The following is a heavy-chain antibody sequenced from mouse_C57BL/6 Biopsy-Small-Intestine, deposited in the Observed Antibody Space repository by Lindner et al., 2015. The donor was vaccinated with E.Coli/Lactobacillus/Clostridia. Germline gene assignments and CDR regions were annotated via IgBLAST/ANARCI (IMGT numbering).Heavy chain of an antibody. J-gene: IGHJ1*03. CDR1: GYTFTDYN. CDR3: ARRELSYWYFDV. Sequence: VQLQESGPELVKPGASVKISCKASGYTFTDYNMDWVKQSHGKSLEWIGDINPNNGGTIYNQKFKGKATLTVDKSSSTVYMHLSSLTSEDSAVYFCARRELSYWYFDVWGTGTTVTFSS. V-gene: IGHV1-18*01. D-gene: IGHD1-3*01. CDR2: INPNNGGT.